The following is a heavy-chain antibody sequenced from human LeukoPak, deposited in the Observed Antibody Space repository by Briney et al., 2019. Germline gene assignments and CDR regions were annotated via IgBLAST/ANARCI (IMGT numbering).Heavy chain of an antibody. J-gene: IGHJ4*02. D-gene: IGHD3-22*01. V-gene: IGHV3-7*01. CDR2: IKQDGSEK. Sequence: GGSLRLSCAASGFTFSSYWMSWVRQAPGKGLEWVANIKQDGSEKYYVDSVKGRFTISRDNAKNSLYLQMNSLRAEDTAVYYCAGSRGTTSWYYYDSSGYYLDYWGQGTLVTLSS. CDR1: GFTFSSYW. CDR3: AGSRGTTSWYYYDSSGYYLDY.